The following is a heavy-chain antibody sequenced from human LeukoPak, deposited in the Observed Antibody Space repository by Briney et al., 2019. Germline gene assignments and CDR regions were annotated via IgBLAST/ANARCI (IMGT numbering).Heavy chain of an antibody. Sequence: GGSLRLSCAASGFTVSSNYMSWVRQAPGKGLEWVSVIYSGGSTYYADSVKGRFTISRDNSKNTLYLQMNSLRAEDTAVYYCARMSEWLRHAFDIWGQGTMVTVSS. CDR1: GFTVSSNY. CDR2: IYSGGST. D-gene: IGHD5-12*01. V-gene: IGHV3-53*01. CDR3: ARMSEWLRHAFDI. J-gene: IGHJ3*02.